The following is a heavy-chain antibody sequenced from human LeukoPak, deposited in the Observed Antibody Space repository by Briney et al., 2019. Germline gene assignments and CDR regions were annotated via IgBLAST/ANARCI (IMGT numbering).Heavy chain of an antibody. V-gene: IGHV4-34*01. D-gene: IGHD2-2*01. Sequence: PSETLSLTCTVSGGSVRGYFWSWIRQPPGKEGLEWLGEINHTGSTHYDPSLKSRVTISVDTSKNQFSLKLSSVTAADTAVYYCARDGGAGDIVVVPAAPARGIDYWGQGTLVTVSS. CDR3: ARDGGAGDIVVVPAAPARGIDY. J-gene: IGHJ4*02. CDR1: GGSVRGYF. CDR2: INHTGST.